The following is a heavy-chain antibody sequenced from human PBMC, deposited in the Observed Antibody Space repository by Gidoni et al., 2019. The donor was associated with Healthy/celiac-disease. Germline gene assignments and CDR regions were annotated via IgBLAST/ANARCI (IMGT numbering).Heavy chain of an antibody. V-gene: IGHV3-30*14. CDR3: ARGLWGRTKGFDY. D-gene: IGHD3-10*01. J-gene: IGHJ4*02. Sequence: SVKGRFTISRDNSKNTLYLQMNSLRAEDTAVYYCARGLWGRTKGFDYWGQGTLVTVSS.